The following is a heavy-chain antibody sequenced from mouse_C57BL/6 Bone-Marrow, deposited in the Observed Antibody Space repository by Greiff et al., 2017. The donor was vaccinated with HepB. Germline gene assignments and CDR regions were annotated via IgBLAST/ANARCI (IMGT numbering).Heavy chain of an antibody. D-gene: IGHD1-1*01. CDR1: GYTFTSYT. J-gene: IGHJ3*01. CDR2: INPSSGYT. V-gene: IGHV1-4*01. CDR3: ALRSWFAY. Sequence: QVQLQQSGAELARPGASVKMSCKASGYTFTSYTMQWVKQRPGQGLEWIGYINPSSGYTKYNQKFKDKATLTADKSSSTAYMQLSSLTSEDSAVYYCALRSWFAYWGQGTLVTVSA.